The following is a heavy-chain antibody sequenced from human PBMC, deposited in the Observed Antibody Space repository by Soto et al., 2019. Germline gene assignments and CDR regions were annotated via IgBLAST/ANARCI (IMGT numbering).Heavy chain of an antibody. CDR2: ISSSSSYI. J-gene: IGHJ4*02. CDR3: AKERATTTVFDY. V-gene: IGHV3-21*01. CDR1: GFTFSSYS. D-gene: IGHD4-17*01. Sequence: PGGSLRLSCAASGFTFSSYSMNWVRQAPGKGLEWVSSISSSSSYIYYADSVKGRFTISRDNAKNSLYLQMNSLRAEDTAVYYCAKERATTTVFDYWGQGALVTVSS.